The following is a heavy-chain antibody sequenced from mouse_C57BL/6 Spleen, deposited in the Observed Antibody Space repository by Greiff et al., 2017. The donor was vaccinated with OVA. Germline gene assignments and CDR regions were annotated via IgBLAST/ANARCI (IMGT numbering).Heavy chain of an antibody. CDR3: ARYSITTVVAHFDD. J-gene: IGHJ2*01. Sequence: QVQLKESGAELVKPGASVKISCKASGYAFSSYWMNWVKQRPGKGLEWIGQIYPGDGDTNYNGKFKGKATLTAYKSSSTAYMQLSSLTSEDSAVYFCARYSITTVVAHFDDWGQGTTLTVSS. D-gene: IGHD1-1*01. V-gene: IGHV1-80*01. CDR1: GYAFSSYW. CDR2: IYPGDGDT.